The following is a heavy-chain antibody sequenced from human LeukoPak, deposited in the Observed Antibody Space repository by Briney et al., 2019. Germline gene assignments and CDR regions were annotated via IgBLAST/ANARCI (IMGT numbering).Heavy chain of an antibody. D-gene: IGHD2-2*01. CDR1: GSSISNGFF. CDR3: ARGMGRFCTSSSCYLSSVY. Sequence: SETLSLTCNVSGSSISNGFFWAWIRPSPGKGLEWIGSIQNGGDSYYNPSLKGRTTMSVDTSKNQFSLKLTSVTAADTAVFYCARGMGRFCTSSSCYLSSVYWGQGTLVTVSS. J-gene: IGHJ4*02. V-gene: IGHV4-38-2*02. CDR2: IQNGGDS.